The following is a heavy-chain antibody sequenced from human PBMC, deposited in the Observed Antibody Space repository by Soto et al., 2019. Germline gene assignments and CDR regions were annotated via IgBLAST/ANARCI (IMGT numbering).Heavy chain of an antibody. CDR3: ARAVDYYGSGSYTYGMDV. J-gene: IGHJ6*02. CDR1: GGTFSSYA. D-gene: IGHD3-10*01. CDR2: IIPIFGTA. V-gene: IGHV1-69*01. Sequence: QVQLVQSGAEVKKPGSSVKVSCKASGGTFSSYAISWVRQAPGQGLEWMGGIIPIFGTANYAQKFQGRVTITADESTSTAYMELSSLRSEDTAVYYCARAVDYYGSGSYTYGMDVRGQGTTVTVSS.